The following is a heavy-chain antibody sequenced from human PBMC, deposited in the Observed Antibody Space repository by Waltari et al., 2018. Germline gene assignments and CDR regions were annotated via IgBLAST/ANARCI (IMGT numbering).Heavy chain of an antibody. CDR3: ATEWSADY. D-gene: IGHD2-15*01. J-gene: IGHJ4*02. Sequence: EVQMEESGGGLVQPGGSLRLSCAASGFTFSNYWMNWVRQAPGKGLEWVANIKQDGSHKNYVDTVKGRFTISRDNAKSSLYLQMNSLRGEDTAVYYCATEWSADYWGQGALVTVSS. CDR2: IKQDGSHK. V-gene: IGHV3-7*01. CDR1: GFTFSNYW.